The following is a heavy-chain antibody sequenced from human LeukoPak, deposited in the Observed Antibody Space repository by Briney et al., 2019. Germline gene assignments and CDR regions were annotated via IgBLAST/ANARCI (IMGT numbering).Heavy chain of an antibody. D-gene: IGHD3-22*01. CDR2: IWYDGSNK. Sequence: GGPLRLSCAASGFTFRNYAMHWVRQAPGKGLEWVAVIWYDGSNKYYADSVKGRFIISRDNSKNTLYLQMSSLRVEDTAVYYCARVGSSGYYYVGDCWGQGTLVTVSS. CDR1: GFTFRNYA. V-gene: IGHV3-33*01. CDR3: ARVGSSGYYYVGDC. J-gene: IGHJ4*02.